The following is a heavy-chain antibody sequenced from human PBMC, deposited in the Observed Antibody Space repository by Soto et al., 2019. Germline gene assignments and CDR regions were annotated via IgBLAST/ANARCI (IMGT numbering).Heavy chain of an antibody. V-gene: IGHV5-51*01. J-gene: IGHJ3*02. D-gene: IGHD3-22*01. CDR2: IYPGDSDT. CDR3: ASGPGLGQTPASRYYYDSSGPGAFGI. Sequence: RGESLKISCKGSGYSFTSYWIGWVRQMPGKGLEWMGIIYPGDSDTRYSPSFQGQVTISADKSISTAYLQWSSLKASDTAMYYCASGPGLGQTPASRYYYDSSGPGAFGIWGQGTMVTVSS. CDR1: GYSFTSYW.